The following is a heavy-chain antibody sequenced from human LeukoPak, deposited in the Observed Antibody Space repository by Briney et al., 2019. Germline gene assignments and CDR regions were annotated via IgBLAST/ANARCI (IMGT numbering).Heavy chain of an antibody. D-gene: IGHD4-17*01. CDR3: TAYGLDY. CDR1: GFTFSKAW. J-gene: IGHJ4*02. Sequence: PGGFLRLSCVASGFTFSKAWMHWVRQAPGTGLEWVGRIRSKTDGGTTDYAAPVKGRFTISRDDSKTTLYLQMNSLKTEDTAVYYCTAYGLDYWGQGTLVTVSS. V-gene: IGHV3-15*01. CDR2: IRSKTDGGTT.